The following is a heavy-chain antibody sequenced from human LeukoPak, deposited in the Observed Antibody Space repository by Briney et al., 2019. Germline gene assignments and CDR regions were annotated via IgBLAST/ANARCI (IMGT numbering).Heavy chain of an antibody. CDR3: ARDSGSYCPDY. CDR2: ISSSSSYI. V-gene: IGHV3-21*01. CDR1: GFTFSSYS. Sequence: GGSLRLSCAASGFTFSSYSMDWVRQAPGKGLEWVSSISSSSSYIYYADSVKGRFTISRDNAKNSLYLQMNSLRAEDTAVYYCARDSGSYCPDYWGQGTLVTVSS. D-gene: IGHD1-26*01. J-gene: IGHJ4*02.